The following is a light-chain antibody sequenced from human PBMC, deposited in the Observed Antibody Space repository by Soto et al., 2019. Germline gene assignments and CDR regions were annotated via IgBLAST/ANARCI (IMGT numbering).Light chain of an antibody. Sequence: DIQMTQSPFSLSASLGDRVTITCRASQGISDYLDWYQQKPGKGPKLLIFAASSWHVGVPSRFSGSGSGTDFTLTISSLQPEDFATYFCQQCHSAPFTFGPGTTVDI. CDR3: QQCHSAPFT. CDR1: QGISDY. J-gene: IGKJ3*01. CDR2: AAS. V-gene: IGKV1-39*01.